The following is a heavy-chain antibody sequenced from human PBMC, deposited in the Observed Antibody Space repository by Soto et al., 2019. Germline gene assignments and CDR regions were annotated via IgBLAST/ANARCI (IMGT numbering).Heavy chain of an antibody. CDR1: GFTFSSYA. CDR2: SSGSGVST. Sequence: EVQLLESGGCLVQPGGSLRLACAASGFTFSSYAMSWVRQAPGKGLEWVSASSGSGVSTYYADSVKRRFTISRDNSKNTLSLQMNILRAEDTAVYYGARPVVVAATDDAFDIWGQGTMVTVSS. D-gene: IGHD2-15*01. CDR3: ARPVVVAATDDAFDI. V-gene: IGHV3-23*01. J-gene: IGHJ3*02.